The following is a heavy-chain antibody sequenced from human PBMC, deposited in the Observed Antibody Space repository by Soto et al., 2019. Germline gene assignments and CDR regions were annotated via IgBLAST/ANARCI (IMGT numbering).Heavy chain of an antibody. V-gene: IGHV3-33*01. CDR1: GFTFSSYG. J-gene: IGHJ2*01. CDR2: IWYDGSNK. Sequence: QVQLVESGGGVVQPGRSLRLSCAASGFTFSSYGMHWVRQAPGKGLEGVAVIWYDGSNKYYADSVKGRFTISRDNSKNTLYRQMNSLRAEDTAVYYCARDRGYFDLWGRGTLVTVSS. D-gene: IGHD3-10*01. CDR3: ARDRGYFDL.